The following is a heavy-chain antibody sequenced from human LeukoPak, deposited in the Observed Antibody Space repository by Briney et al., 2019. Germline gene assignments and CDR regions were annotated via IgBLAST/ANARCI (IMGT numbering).Heavy chain of an antibody. V-gene: IGHV1-69*01. Sequence: SVKVSCKASGGTFRNYAISWVRQAPGQGLEWMGGIIPIFGTADYAQKFQGRVTITADESTSTAYMELSSLRAEDTAVYYCARDLIGSHSSYSSGAWDYWGQGTLVTVSS. CDR1: GGTFRNYA. CDR3: ARDLIGSHSSYSSGAWDY. CDR2: IIPIFGTA. J-gene: IGHJ4*02. D-gene: IGHD3-22*01.